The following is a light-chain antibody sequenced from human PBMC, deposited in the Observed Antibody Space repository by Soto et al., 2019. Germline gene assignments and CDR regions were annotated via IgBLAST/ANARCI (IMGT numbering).Light chain of an antibody. CDR2: DAS. J-gene: IGKJ1*01. CDR3: QQYSTPWT. Sequence: DTQITQSPSTLSASLGDRVIITCRASQSLNRWLAWYQQKPGKAPKLLIYDASSLESGVPSRLSGSGSGAEFVVTDSPLQPDDFAPYLGQQYSTPWTFGPGTKVDIK. CDR1: QSLNRW. V-gene: IGKV1-5*01.